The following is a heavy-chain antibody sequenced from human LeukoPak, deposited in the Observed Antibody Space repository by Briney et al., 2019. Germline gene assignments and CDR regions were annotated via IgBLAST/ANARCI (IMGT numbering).Heavy chain of an antibody. CDR2: ISWNSGSI. Sequence: GGSLRLSCAASGFTVSSNYMSWVRQAPGKGLEWVSGISWNSGSIGYADSVKGRFTISRDNAKNSLYLQMNSLRSEDTALYYCAKGKRGYSYAVDYWGQGTLVTVSS. J-gene: IGHJ4*02. CDR1: GFTVSSNY. V-gene: IGHV3-9*01. CDR3: AKGKRGYSYAVDY. D-gene: IGHD5-18*01.